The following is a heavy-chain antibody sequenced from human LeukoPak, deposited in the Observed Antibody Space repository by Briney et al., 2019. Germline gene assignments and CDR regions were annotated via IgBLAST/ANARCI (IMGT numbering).Heavy chain of an antibody. CDR1: GGSISSGGYY. V-gene: IGHV4-31*03. J-gene: IGHJ4*02. D-gene: IGHD3-22*01. CDR2: IYYSGST. CDR3: ARWAGGYDSSGYYGLRFDY. Sequence: SETLSLTCTVSGGSISSGGYYWSWIRQHPGKGLEWIGYIYYSGSTYYNPSLKSRVTISVDTSKNQFFLKLSSVTAADTAVYYCARWAGGYDSSGYYGLRFDYWGQGTLVTVSS.